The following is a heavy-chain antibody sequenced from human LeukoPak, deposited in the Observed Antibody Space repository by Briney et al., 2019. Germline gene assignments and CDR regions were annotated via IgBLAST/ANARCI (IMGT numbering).Heavy chain of an antibody. V-gene: IGHV4-31*03. CDR1: GGSISSGGYY. CDR3: ARTKTENTIFGVSLKYYFDY. D-gene: IGHD3-3*01. CDR2: IYYSGST. Sequence: SQTLSLTCTVSGGSISSGGYYWSWIRQHPGKGLEWIGYIYYSGSTYYNPSLKSRVTISVDTSKNQFSLKLSSVTAADTAVYYCARTKTENTIFGVSLKYYFDYWGQGTLVTVSS. J-gene: IGHJ4*02.